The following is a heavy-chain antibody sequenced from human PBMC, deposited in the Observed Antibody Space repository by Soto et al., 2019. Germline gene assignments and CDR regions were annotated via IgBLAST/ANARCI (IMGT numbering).Heavy chain of an antibody. J-gene: IGHJ4*02. D-gene: IGHD2-2*01. CDR1: GFTFSNFA. Sequence: TGGSLRLSCAASGFTFSNFAMSWVHQAPGKGLEWVSTISGNGGSTYYADSVKGRFTISRDNSKNMLFLQINSLRDDDSAVYYCAKRPASIITFDYWGQGTPVTVSS. CDR2: ISGNGGST. CDR3: AKRPASIITFDY. V-gene: IGHV3-23*01.